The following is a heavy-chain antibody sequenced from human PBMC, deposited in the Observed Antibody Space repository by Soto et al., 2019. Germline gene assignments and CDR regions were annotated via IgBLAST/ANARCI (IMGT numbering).Heavy chain of an antibody. V-gene: IGHV3-30*18. CDR2: ISYDGSNK. Sequence: QVQLVESGGGVVQPGRSLRLSCAASGFTFSSYGMHWVRQAPGKGLEWVAVISYDGSNKYYADSVKGRFTISRDNSKNTLYLQMNSLRAEDTAVYYCAKGIQWELLGCFDYWGQGTLVTVSS. CDR3: AKGIQWELLGCFDY. J-gene: IGHJ4*02. D-gene: IGHD1-26*01. CDR1: GFTFSSYG.